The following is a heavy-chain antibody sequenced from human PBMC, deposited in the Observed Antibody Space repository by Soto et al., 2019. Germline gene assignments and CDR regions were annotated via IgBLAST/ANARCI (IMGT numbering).Heavy chain of an antibody. V-gene: IGHV4-39*01. J-gene: IGHJ5*02. Sequence: QLQLQESGPGLVKPSETLSLTCTVSGGSISSSSYYWGWIRQPLGKGLEWIGSIYYSGSTYYNPSLKSRVTISVDTSKNQFSLKLSSVTAADTAVYYCASIVVVVAATGLGWFDPWGQGTLVTVSS. CDR2: IYYSGST. CDR3: ASIVVVVAATGLGWFDP. CDR1: GGSISSSSYY. D-gene: IGHD2-15*01.